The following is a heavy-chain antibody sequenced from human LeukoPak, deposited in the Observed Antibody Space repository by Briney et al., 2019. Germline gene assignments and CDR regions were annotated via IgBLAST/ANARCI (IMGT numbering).Heavy chain of an antibody. D-gene: IGHD3-10*01. Sequence: WASVKVSCKASGYTFTVYYMHWVRQAPRQGLEWMGWINPNSGGTNYAQKFQGRVTMTRDTSISTAYMELSRLRSDDTAVYYCARGRDMVRGVIKSYYYYYYMDVWGKGTTVTVSS. V-gene: IGHV1-2*02. J-gene: IGHJ6*03. CDR2: INPNSGGT. CDR3: ARGRDMVRGVIKSYYYYYYMDV. CDR1: GYTFTVYY.